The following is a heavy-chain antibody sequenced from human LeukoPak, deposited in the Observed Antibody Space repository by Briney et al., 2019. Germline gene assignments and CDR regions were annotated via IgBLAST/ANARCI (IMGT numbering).Heavy chain of an antibody. Sequence: PGGSLRPSCAASGFTFSSYAMSWVRQAPGKGLEWVSYISSSGSTIYYADSVKGRFTISRDNAKNSLYLQMNSLRAEDTAVYYCARAVGSTYFDYWGQGTLVTVSP. V-gene: IGHV3-48*04. CDR1: GFTFSSYA. D-gene: IGHD1-26*01. J-gene: IGHJ4*02. CDR2: ISSSGSTI. CDR3: ARAVGSTYFDY.